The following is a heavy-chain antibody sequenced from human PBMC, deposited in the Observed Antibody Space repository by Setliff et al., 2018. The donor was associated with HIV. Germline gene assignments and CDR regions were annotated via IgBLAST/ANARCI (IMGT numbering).Heavy chain of an antibody. CDR2: ISSSSSYI. D-gene: IGHD3-3*01. J-gene: IGHJ4*02. CDR3: ARDYGHYYNFWSGYQGGFDY. Sequence: PGGSLRLSCAASGFTFSSYSMNWVRQAPGKGLEWVSSISSSSSYIYYADSVKGRFTISRDNAKNSLYLQMNSLRAEDTAAYYCARDYGHYYNFWSGYQGGFDYWGQGTLVTVSS. V-gene: IGHV3-21*01. CDR1: GFTFSSYS.